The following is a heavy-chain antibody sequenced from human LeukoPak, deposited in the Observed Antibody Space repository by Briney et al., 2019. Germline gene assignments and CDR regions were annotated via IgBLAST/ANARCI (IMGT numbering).Heavy chain of an antibody. CDR2: IYTSGST. D-gene: IGHD3-3*01. Sequence: SETLSLTCTVSGGSISSYYWSWIRQPAGKGLEWIGRIYTSGSTNYNPSLKSRVTMSVDTSKNQSSLKLSSVTAADTAVYYCARGGNDFWSGYSLDFDYWGQGILVTVSS. CDR1: GGSISSYY. J-gene: IGHJ4*02. CDR3: ARGGNDFWSGYSLDFDY. V-gene: IGHV4-4*07.